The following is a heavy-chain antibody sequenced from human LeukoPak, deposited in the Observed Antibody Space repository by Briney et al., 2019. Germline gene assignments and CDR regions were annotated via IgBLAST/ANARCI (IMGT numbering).Heavy chain of an antibody. Sequence: GGSLRLSCAASGFTFSSYAVSWVRQAPGKGLEWVSAISGSGGSTYYADSVKGRFTISRDNSKNTLYLQMNSLRAEDTAVYYCAKSRSSTSSHFDYWGQGTLVTVSS. V-gene: IGHV3-23*01. CDR3: AKSRSSTSSHFDY. CDR1: GFTFSSYA. CDR2: ISGSGGST. D-gene: IGHD2-2*01. J-gene: IGHJ4*02.